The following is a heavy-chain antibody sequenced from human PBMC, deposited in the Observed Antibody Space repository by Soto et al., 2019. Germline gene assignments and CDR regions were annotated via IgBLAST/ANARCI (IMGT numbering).Heavy chain of an antibody. J-gene: IGHJ4*02. Sequence: QLQLQESGSGLVKPSQTLSLTCAVSGGSISSGGYSWSWIRQPPGKGLEWIGYNYHSGSTYYNPSLKRRVTISVDRVKNQSPLTRRSVASVDRAMQSCAVGGRLPRSYWGQGTLVTGST. V-gene: IGHV4-30-2*01. CDR3: AVGGRLPRSY. CDR2: NYHSGST. D-gene: IGHD3-16*01. CDR1: GGSISSGGYS.